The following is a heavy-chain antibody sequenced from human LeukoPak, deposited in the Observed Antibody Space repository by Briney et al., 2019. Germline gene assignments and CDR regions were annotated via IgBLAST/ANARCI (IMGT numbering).Heavy chain of an antibody. D-gene: IGHD6-6*01. CDR3: ARTQYSTSPEGCYYYYMDV. CDR2: IYYSGST. Sequence: PSETLSLTCTVSGGSISSTSYYWGWIRQPPGKGLEWIGSIYYSGSTSYNPSLRSRVTISVDTSKDQFSLKLSSVAAADTAVYYCARTQYSTSPEGCYYYYMDVWGKGTTLTVSS. CDR1: GGSISSTSYY. V-gene: IGHV4-39*01. J-gene: IGHJ6*03.